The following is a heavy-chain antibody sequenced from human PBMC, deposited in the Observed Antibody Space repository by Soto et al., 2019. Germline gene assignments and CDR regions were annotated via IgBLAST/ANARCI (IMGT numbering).Heavy chain of an antibody. Sequence: RASVKVSCKASGGTFSSYAISWVRQAPGQGLEWMGGIIPLFGTANYAQKFQGRVTITADKSTSTAYMELSSLRSEDTAVYYCARDRGEFDFAYYYYGMDVWGQGTTVTVSS. CDR2: IIPLFGTA. CDR3: ARDRGEFDFAYYYYGMDV. V-gene: IGHV1-69*06. J-gene: IGHJ6*02. D-gene: IGHD3-10*01. CDR1: GGTFSSYA.